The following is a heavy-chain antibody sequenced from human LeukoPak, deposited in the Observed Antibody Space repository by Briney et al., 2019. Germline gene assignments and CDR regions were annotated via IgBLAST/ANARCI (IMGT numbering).Heavy chain of an antibody. Sequence: ASVKVSCKASGYTFAGYYIYWVRQAPGQGLEWMGRINPNSGDTNYAQKFQDRLTVTRDTSITTAYMELSRLTSDDTAVYYCARGGYSYGAFDYWGQGTLVTVSS. D-gene: IGHD5-18*01. V-gene: IGHV1-2*06. CDR1: GYTFAGYY. CDR3: ARGGYSYGAFDY. J-gene: IGHJ4*02. CDR2: INPNSGDT.